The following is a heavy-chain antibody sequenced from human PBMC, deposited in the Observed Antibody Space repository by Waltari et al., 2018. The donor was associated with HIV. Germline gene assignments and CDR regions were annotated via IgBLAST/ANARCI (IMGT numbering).Heavy chain of an antibody. CDR2: IYPSDSDT. Sequence: EVRLVQSGAEVKKPGESLKISCAASGFHFNTFWIGWVRQMPGQGLEYLGMIYPSDSDTRYSPSFQGHVVISVDKSIDTAYLHWNSLEASDAAMYFCARYHVSPDDYGGNPRIFDYFDLWGQGTQVTVS. J-gene: IGHJ4*02. D-gene: IGHD4-17*01. CDR3: ARYHVSPDDYGGNPRIFDYFDL. CDR1: GFHFNTFW. V-gene: IGHV5-51*01.